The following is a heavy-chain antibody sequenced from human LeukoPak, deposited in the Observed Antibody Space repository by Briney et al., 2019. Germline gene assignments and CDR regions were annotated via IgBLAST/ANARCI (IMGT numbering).Heavy chain of an antibody. CDR2: INPNSGGT. V-gene: IGHV1-2*02. CDR3: ARDGDGRINFDY. CDR1: GYTLTSYY. Sequence: ASVKVSCKASGYTLTSYYMHWVRQAPGQGLEWMGWINPNSGGTNYAQKFQGRVTMTRDTSISTDYMELSSLTSDDTAVYYCARDGDGRINFDYWGQGTLVTVSS. J-gene: IGHJ4*02. D-gene: IGHD3-10*01.